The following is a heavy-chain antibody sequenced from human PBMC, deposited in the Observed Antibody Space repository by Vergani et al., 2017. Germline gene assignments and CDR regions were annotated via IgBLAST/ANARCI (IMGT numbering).Heavy chain of an antibody. CDR3: AGGLWDCTHIRCSPPSY. CDR2: ISGSSSYV. V-gene: IGHV3-21*01. J-gene: IGHJ4*02. D-gene: IGHD2-8*01. Sequence: VQLVESGGGVVQPGRSLRLSCAASGFTFSSYGMHWVRRAPGKGLEWVASISGSSSYVFYRDSVEGRFTITRDNAKKSVYLQMNSLRAEDTAMYFCAGGLWDCTHIRCSPPSYWGQGAQVTVSS. CDR1: GFTFSSYG.